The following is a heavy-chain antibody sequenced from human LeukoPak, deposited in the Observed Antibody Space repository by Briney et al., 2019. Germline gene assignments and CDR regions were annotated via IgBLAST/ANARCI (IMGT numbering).Heavy chain of an antibody. V-gene: IGHV1-3*01. CDR2: INAGNGNT. J-gene: IGHJ6*03. CDR1: GYTFTNYL. D-gene: IGHD3-16*01. CDR3: ARGTRRRGLGSYYMDV. Sequence: GASVQVSCKASGYTFTNYLIHWVRQAPGQRLEWMGWINAGNGNTKYSQKFQGRVTISTDTSASTAYMDLSSLRSEDTAVYYCARGTRRRGLGSYYMDVWGKGTTVTVSS.